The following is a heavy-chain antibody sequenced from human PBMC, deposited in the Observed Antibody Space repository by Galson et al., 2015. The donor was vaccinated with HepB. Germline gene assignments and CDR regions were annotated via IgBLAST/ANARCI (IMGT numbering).Heavy chain of an antibody. D-gene: IGHD1-26*01. CDR2: IRYDGSNK. Sequence: SLRLSCAASGFTFSSYGMHWVRQAPGKGLEWVAFIRYDGSNKYYADSVKGRFTNSRDNSKNTLYLQVNSLRAADTAVYYCARGSPLGRNWFDPWGQGTLVTVSS. V-gene: IGHV3-30*02. CDR1: GFTFSSYG. J-gene: IGHJ5*02. CDR3: ARGSPLGRNWFDP.